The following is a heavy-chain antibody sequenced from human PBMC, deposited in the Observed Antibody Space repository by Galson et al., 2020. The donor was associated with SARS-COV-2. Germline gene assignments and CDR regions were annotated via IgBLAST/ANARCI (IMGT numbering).Heavy chain of an antibody. D-gene: IGHD1-26*01. CDR3: ARVESGSYYLCWFDP. V-gene: IGHV4-61*01. CDR2: IYYSGST. CDR1: GGSVSSGSYY. J-gene: IGHJ5*02. Sequence: SETLSLTCTVSGGSVSSGSYYWSWIRQPPGKGLEWIGYIYYSGSTNYNPSLKSRVTISVDTSKNQFSLKLSSVTAADTAVYYCARVESGSYYLCWFDPGGQGTLVTVSA.